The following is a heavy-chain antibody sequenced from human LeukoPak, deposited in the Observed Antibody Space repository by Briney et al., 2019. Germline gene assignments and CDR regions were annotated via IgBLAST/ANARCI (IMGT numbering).Heavy chain of an antibody. Sequence: SETLSLTCAVHGGSFSGYYWSWIRQPPGKGLEWIGEINHSGSTNYNPSLKSRVTISVDTSKNQFSLKLSSVTAADTAVYYCARYVPFRIVVPKGGMDVWGQGTTVTVSS. D-gene: IGHD2-15*01. CDR1: GGSFSGYY. CDR2: INHSGST. J-gene: IGHJ6*02. V-gene: IGHV4-34*01. CDR3: ARYVPFRIVVPKGGMDV.